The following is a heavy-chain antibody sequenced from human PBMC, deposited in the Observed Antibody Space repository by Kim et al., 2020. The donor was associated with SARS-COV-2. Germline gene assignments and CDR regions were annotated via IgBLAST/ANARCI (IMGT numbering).Heavy chain of an antibody. CDR2: INHSGST. J-gene: IGHJ4*02. V-gene: IGHV4-34*01. CDR3: ARRRWSGVVTAVPHKGAFDY. CDR1: GGSFSGYY. D-gene: IGHD2-21*02. Sequence: SETLSLTCAVYGGSFSGYYWSWIRQPPGKGLEWIGEINHSGSTNYNPSLKSRVTISVDTSKNQFSLKLSSVTAADTAVYYCARRRWSGVVTAVPHKGAFDYWGQGTLVTVSS.